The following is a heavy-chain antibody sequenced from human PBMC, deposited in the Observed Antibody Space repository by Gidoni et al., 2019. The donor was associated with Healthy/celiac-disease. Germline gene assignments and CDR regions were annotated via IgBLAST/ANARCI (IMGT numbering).Heavy chain of an antibody. D-gene: IGHD2-2*01. CDR3: AKGINYCSSTSCPEYYFDY. CDR2: ISGSGGST. CDR1: GLTFTSYA. J-gene: IGHJ4*02. Sequence: EVQLLVSGGGLVQPGGSLRLSCAASGLTFTSYALSWVRQAPGKGLEWVAAISGSGGSTYYADSVKGRFTISRDNSKNTLYLQMNSLRAEDTAVYHCAKGINYCSSTSCPEYYFDYWGQGTLVTVSS. V-gene: IGHV3-23*01.